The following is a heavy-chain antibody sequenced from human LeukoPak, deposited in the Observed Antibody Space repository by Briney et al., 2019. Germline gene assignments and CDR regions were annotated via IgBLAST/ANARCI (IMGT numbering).Heavy chain of an antibody. D-gene: IGHD1-1*01. V-gene: IGHV4-61*01. CDR2: FYYRGST. Sequence: SETLSLTCTVPGGSVSSGSYYWSWIRQPPGKGPEWIGCFYYRGSTNFNPSLKSRATISVDTSKNQFSLTLKSVTAADTAVYYCARGGIQLPDYWGRGILVTVSS. J-gene: IGHJ4*02. CDR1: GGSVSSGSYY. CDR3: ARGGIQLPDY.